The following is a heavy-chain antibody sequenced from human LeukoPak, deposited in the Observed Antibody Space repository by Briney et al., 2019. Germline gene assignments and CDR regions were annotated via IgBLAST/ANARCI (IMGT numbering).Heavy chain of an antibody. V-gene: IGHV3-7*01. CDR1: GFTFSSYA. Sequence: GGSLRLSCAASGFTFSSYAMSWVRQAPGKGLEWVANIKQDGSEKYYVDSVKGRFTISRDNAKNSLYLQMNSLRAEDTAVYYCARDLSSSWYGLDYWGQGTLVTVSS. D-gene: IGHD6-13*01. CDR2: IKQDGSEK. CDR3: ARDLSSSWYGLDY. J-gene: IGHJ4*02.